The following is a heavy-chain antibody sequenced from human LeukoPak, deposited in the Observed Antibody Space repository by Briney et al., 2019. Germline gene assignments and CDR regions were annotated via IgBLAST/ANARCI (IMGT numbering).Heavy chain of an antibody. J-gene: IGHJ3*02. CDR2: INHSGST. Sequence: PSETLSLTCAVYGGSFSGYYWSWIRQPPGKGLEWIGEINHSGSTNYNPSLKSRVTISVDTSKNQFSLKLSSVTAADTAVYYCARGPTVTGDAFDIWGQGTMVTVSS. CDR1: GGSFSGYY. CDR3: ARGPTVTGDAFDI. D-gene: IGHD4-17*01. V-gene: IGHV4-34*01.